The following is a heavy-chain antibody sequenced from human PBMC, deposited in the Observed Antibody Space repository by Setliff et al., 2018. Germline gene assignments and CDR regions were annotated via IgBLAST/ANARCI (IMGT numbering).Heavy chain of an antibody. Sequence: GESLKISCKGSGYSFSTCLIGWVRQMPGKGLEWMGIIYPGDSITRYSPSFQGQVTISVDKSINTAYLQWSSLRASDTAIYYCARHPYYYGSGTYLDNNNRWFDPWGQGTLVTVSS. V-gene: IGHV5-51*01. J-gene: IGHJ5*02. CDR2: IYPGDSIT. CDR3: ARHPYYYGSGTYLDNNNRWFDP. D-gene: IGHD3-10*01. CDR1: GYSFSTCL.